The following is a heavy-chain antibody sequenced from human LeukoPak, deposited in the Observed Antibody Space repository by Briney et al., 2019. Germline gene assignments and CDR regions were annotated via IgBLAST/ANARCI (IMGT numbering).Heavy chain of an antibody. D-gene: IGHD2-2*02. CDR1: GGSFSGYY. Sequence: SSETLSLTCAVYGGSFSGYYWSWIRQPPGKGLEWIGEINHSGSTNYNPSLKSRVTISVDTSKNQFSLKLSSVTAADTAVYYCARKGCSSTSCYTSRYDYYMDVWGKGTTVTVSS. CDR2: INHSGST. V-gene: IGHV4-34*01. J-gene: IGHJ6*03. CDR3: ARKGCSSTSCYTSRYDYYMDV.